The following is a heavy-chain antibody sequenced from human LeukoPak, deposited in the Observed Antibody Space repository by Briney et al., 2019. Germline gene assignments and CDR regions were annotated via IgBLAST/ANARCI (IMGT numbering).Heavy chain of an antibody. CDR3: ARLGDIVVVPAAIARGFKPYYFDY. J-gene: IGHJ4*02. CDR2: IYPGDSDT. D-gene: IGHD2-2*02. CDR1: GYSFTSYW. V-gene: IGHV5-51*01. Sequence: GESLKISCKGSGYSFTSYWIGWVRQVPGKGLEWMGIIYPGDSDTRYSPSFQGQVTISADKSISTAYLQWSSLKASDTAMYYCARLGDIVVVPAAIARGFKPYYFDYWGQGTLVTVSS.